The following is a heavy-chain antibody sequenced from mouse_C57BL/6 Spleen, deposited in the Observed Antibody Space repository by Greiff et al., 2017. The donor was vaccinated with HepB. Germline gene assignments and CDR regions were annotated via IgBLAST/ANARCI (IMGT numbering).Heavy chain of an antibody. CDR3: TTEGRPRGDY. J-gene: IGHJ2*01. CDR1: GFNIKDDY. D-gene: IGHD3-3*01. V-gene: IGHV14-4*01. CDR2: IDPENGDT. Sequence: VQLKESGAELVRPGASVKLSCTASGFNIKDDYMHWVKQRPEQGLEWIGWIDPENGDTEYASKFQGKATITADTSSNTAYLQLSSLTSEDTAVYYCTTEGRPRGDYWGQGTTLTVSS.